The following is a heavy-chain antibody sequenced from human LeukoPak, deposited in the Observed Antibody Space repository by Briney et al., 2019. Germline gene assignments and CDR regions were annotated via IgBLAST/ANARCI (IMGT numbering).Heavy chain of an antibody. CDR1: GFTFGDYA. Sequence: GGSLRLSCKASGFTFGDYAMSWVRLAPGKGLEWVGLIRSKSYGGTADYAASVKGRFTISRDDSKSIAYLQMNSLKIEDTAVYYCTRGRGYSGYDWDPTDYWGQGTLVTVSS. D-gene: IGHD5-12*01. CDR2: IRSKSYGGTA. CDR3: TRGRGYSGYDWDPTDY. V-gene: IGHV3-49*04. J-gene: IGHJ4*02.